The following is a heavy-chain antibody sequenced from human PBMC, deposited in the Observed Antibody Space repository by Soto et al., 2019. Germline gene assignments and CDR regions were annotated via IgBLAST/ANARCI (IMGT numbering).Heavy chain of an antibody. CDR2: ISYDGSNK. CDR1: GFTFSSYA. Sequence: QVQLVESGGGVVQPGRSLRLSCAASGFTFSSYAMHWVRQAPGKGLEWVAVISYDGSNKYYADSVKGRFTISRDNSKNTLNLQMTSLRAEDTAVYYCARVVRILECLLSSYYFYGMDVWVQGTTVTVSP. D-gene: IGHD3-3*01. CDR3: ARVVRILECLLSSYYFYGMDV. J-gene: IGHJ6*01. V-gene: IGHV3-30-3*01.